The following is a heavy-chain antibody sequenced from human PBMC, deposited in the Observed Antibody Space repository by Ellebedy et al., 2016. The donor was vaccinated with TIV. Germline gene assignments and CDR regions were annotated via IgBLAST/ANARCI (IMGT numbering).Heavy chain of an antibody. V-gene: IGHV3-7*01. CDR2: IYQDGSEN. CDR1: GFSFRNYW. D-gene: IGHD4-17*01. J-gene: IGHJ5*01. CDR3: ARRGSYGDYAVQINNWFDS. Sequence: PGGSLRLSCAASGFSFRNYWMGWVRQAPGKGLEWVANIYQDGSENYYVDPVKGQFTISRDNAKNSLYLQLNSLRVEATAVYYCARRGSYGDYAVQINNWFDSWGQGTLVAVAS.